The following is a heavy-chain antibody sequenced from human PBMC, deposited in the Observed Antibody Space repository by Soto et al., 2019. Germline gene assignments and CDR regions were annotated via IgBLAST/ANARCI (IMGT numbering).Heavy chain of an antibody. J-gene: IGHJ3*01. CDR1: GFTFTDFA. Sequence: EMQLLESGGGLVQPGTSLRLSCAAAGFTFTDFAMTWVRQAQEKGLEWVSTFRSGDGHTYYADSVRGRFTISGDSSKNTLHLQMNNLRVEDTAIYYCAKGLLSYRHDTFDAWGQGTIVTVS. CDR3: AKGLLSYRHDTFDA. V-gene: IGHV3-23*01. CDR2: FRSGDGHT.